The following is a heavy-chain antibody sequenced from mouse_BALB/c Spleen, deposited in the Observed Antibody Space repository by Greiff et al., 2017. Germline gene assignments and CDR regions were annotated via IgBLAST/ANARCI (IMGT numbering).Heavy chain of an antibody. Sequence: VQRVESGAELVRPGVSVKISCKGSGYTFTDYAMHWVKQSHAKSLEWIGVISTYYGDASYNQKFKGKATMTVDKSSSTAYMELARLTSEDSAIYYCASRYYGSSYGYFDVWGAGTTVTVSS. D-gene: IGHD1-1*01. CDR2: ISTYYGDA. V-gene: IGHV1S137*01. CDR3: ASRYYGSSYGYFDV. J-gene: IGHJ1*01. CDR1: GYTFTDYA.